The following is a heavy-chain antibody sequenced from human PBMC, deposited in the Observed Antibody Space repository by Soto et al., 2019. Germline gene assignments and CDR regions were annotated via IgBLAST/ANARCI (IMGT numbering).Heavy chain of an antibody. CDR2: IYHSGST. D-gene: IGHD3-22*01. V-gene: IGHV4-4*02. CDR1: GGSISSSNC. J-gene: IGHJ4*02. CDR3: ARDSDSSGYSQFDY. Sequence: SETLSLTCAVSGGSISSSNCWSCVRQPPGKGLEWIGEIYHSGSTNYNPSLKSRVTISVDKSKNQFSLKPSSVTAADTAVYYCARDSDSSGYSQFDYWGQGTLVTVSS.